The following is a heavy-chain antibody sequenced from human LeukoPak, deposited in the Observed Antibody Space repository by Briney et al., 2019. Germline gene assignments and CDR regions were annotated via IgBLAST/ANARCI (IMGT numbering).Heavy chain of an antibody. D-gene: IGHD6-13*01. CDR2: VYYTGGT. CDR3: ARDRVYSSSWFSIRNRYFDY. V-gene: IGHV4-39*07. Sequence: PSETLSLTCTVSGGSISSRTYYWGWIRQPPGKGLEWIGSVYYTGGTYHNPSLKSRVTISVDTSKNKFSLKLSSVTAADTAVYYCARDRVYSSSWFSIRNRYFDYWGQGTLVTVSS. CDR1: GGSISSRTYY. J-gene: IGHJ4*02.